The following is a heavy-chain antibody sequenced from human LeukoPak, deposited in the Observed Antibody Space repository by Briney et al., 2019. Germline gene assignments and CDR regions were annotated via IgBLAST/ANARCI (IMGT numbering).Heavy chain of an antibody. J-gene: IGHJ4*02. CDR1: AYSISSGYY. Sequence: SETLSLTCTVSAYSISSGYYWGWIRQPPGKGLEWIGSIYRSGSTYYNPSLKSRVTILVDTSKHQFSLKLSSVTAADTGVYYCAREGGWPFDYCGQGTLVTVSS. CDR2: IYRSGST. CDR3: AREGGWPFDY. V-gene: IGHV4-38-2*02. D-gene: IGHD6-19*01.